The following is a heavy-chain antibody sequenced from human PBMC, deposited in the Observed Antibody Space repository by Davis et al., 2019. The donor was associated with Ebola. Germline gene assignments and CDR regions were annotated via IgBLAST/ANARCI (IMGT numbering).Heavy chain of an antibody. CDR1: GFAFSSHA. CDR2: LGLSDVA. J-gene: IGHJ3*01. D-gene: IGHD1-26*01. CDR3: AKDTTNVWFDV. Sequence: GGSLRLSCAASGFAFSSHAMSWVRPAPGKCLEWVWTLGLSDVADYADSVKGRFTLSRDNSKNTLHLRRDSLRVEDTAIYNCAKDTTNVWFDVWGQGTMVTVSS. V-gene: IGHV3-23*01.